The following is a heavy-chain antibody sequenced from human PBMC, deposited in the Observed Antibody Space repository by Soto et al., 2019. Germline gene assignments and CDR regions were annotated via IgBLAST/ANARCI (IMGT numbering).Heavy chain of an antibody. J-gene: IGHJ6*02. D-gene: IGHD2-21*02. CDR2: IYWDDDK. CDR3: VQSRCRGDCLQSYSSHSYYGLDV. Sequence: QITLKESGPTLVKPTQTLTLTCTFSGFSLSTTGVGVGWIRQPPGKALEWLALIYWDDDKRYNPSLNSRLTITKDTSKSPVVRAMTNMDPVDTATFYCVQSRCRGDCLQSYSSHSYYGLDVWGQGTTVTVSS. V-gene: IGHV2-5*02. CDR1: GFSLSTTGVG.